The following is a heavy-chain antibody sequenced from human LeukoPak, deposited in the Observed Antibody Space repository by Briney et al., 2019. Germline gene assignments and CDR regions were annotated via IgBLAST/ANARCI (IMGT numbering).Heavy chain of an antibody. Sequence: GGSLRLSCAASGFTFSSYGMHWVRQAPGKGLEWVAVISYDGSNKYYADSVKGRFTISRDNSKNTLYLQMNSLRAEDTAVYYCTTEVRDYSLKWGKSYYFDYWGQGTLVTVSS. CDR3: TTEVRDYSLKWGKSYYFDY. D-gene: IGHD4-11*01. J-gene: IGHJ4*02. CDR2: ISYDGSNK. V-gene: IGHV3-30*03. CDR1: GFTFSSYG.